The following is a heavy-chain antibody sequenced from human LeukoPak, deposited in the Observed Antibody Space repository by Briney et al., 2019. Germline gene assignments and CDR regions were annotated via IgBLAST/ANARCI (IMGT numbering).Heavy chain of an antibody. J-gene: IGHJ4*02. D-gene: IGHD3-10*02. V-gene: IGHV4-31*03. CDR3: ARAFIVRGVIGPDY. CDR2: IYYSGST. CDR1: GGSISSGGYY. Sequence: SQTLSLTCTVSGGSISSGGYYWGWVRQHPGRGLEWIGYIYYSGSTYYNTSLKSRVTISVDTSKNQFSLKLSSVTAADTAVYYCARAFIVRGVIGPDYWGQGTLVTVSS.